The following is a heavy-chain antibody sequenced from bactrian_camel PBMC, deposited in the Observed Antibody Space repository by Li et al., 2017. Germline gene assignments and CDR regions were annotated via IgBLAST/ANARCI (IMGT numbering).Heavy chain of an antibody. D-gene: IGHD3*01. Sequence: VQLVESGGGSVQAGGSPRLSCEGAGDTYNTYCLGWFRQAAGKKREAVAMIVNDGSATYQDVVKGRFTISEDRAKNTVYLQMDSLKPEDTGIYYCAADWAPGENWVKAALSNPNIFNYWGQGTQVTVS. CDR2: IVNDGSA. J-gene: IGHJ4*01. CDR3: AADWAPGENWVKAALSNPNIFNY. V-gene: IGHV3S53*01. CDR1: GDTYNTYC.